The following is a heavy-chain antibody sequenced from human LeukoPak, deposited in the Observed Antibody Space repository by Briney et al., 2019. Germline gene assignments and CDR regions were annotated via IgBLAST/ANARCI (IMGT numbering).Heavy chain of an antibody. V-gene: IGHV1-18*01. Sequence: ASVKVSCKASGYTFTSYGISWVRQAPGQGLEWMGWISAYNGNTNYAQKLQGRVTMTTDTSTSTAYMELRSLRSDDTAVYYCVVFDQLRGVSHFDYWGQGTLVTVSS. CDR3: VVFDQLRGVSHFDY. J-gene: IGHJ4*02. CDR2: ISAYNGNT. CDR1: GYTFTSYG. D-gene: IGHD3-10*01.